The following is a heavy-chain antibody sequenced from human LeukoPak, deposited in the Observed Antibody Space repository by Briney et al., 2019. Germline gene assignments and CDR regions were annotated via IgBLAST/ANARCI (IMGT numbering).Heavy chain of an antibody. V-gene: IGHV4-59*01. CDR1: GGSISSYY. CDR2: IYYSGST. J-gene: IGHJ4*02. D-gene: IGHD5-24*01. Sequence: PSETLSLTCTVSGGSISSYYWSWIRQPPGKGLEWIGYIYYSGSTNYNPSLKSRVTISVDTSKNQFSLKLSSVTAADTAVYYCARAGDGYNYVFWGQGTLVTVSS. CDR3: ARAGDGYNYVF.